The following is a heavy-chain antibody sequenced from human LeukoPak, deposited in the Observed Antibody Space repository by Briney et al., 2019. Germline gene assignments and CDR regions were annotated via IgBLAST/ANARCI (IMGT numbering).Heavy chain of an antibody. CDR2: INPYSGGT. CDR1: GYTFTGYY. CDR3: ARVPLEYYDILTGYYPPFDY. V-gene: IGHV1-2*02. D-gene: IGHD3-9*01. J-gene: IGHJ4*02. Sequence: ASVKVSCKASGYTFTGYYMHWVRQAPGQGLEWMGWINPYSGGTNYAQKFQGRVTMTRDTSISTAYMELSRLRSDDTAVYYCARVPLEYYDILTGYYPPFDYWGQGTLVTVSS.